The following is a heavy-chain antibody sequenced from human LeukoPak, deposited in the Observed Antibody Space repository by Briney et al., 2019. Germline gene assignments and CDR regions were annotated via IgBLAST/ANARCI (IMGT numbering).Heavy chain of an antibody. CDR1: GGSISSGGYS. CDR2: IYHSGST. CDR3: ARGSGANWFDP. J-gene: IGHJ5*02. D-gene: IGHD2-15*01. Sequence: SETLSLTCAVSGGSISSGGYSWSWIRQPPGKGLEWIGYIYHSGSTYYNPSLKSRVTISVDRSKNQFSLKLSSVTAADTAVHYCARGSGANWFDPWGQGTLVTVSS. V-gene: IGHV4-30-2*01.